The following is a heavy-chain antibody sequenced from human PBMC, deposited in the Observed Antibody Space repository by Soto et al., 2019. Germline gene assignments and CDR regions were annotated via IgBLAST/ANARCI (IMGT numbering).Heavy chain of an antibody. D-gene: IGHD4-17*01. CDR2: ILPVFGTA. CDR3: GRGHEYGGNSDAFDI. V-gene: IGHV1-69*14. J-gene: IGHJ3*02. CDR1: GGTFSTSS. Sequence: QVHLVQSGAEVKKPGSSVKVSCKASGGTFSTSSINWLRQAPGQRPEWMENILPVFGTADYAQKFRDRVTITADKSTNTAYMELRSLFSEDAAVYYCGRGHEYGGNSDAFDIWGQGTVVTVSS.